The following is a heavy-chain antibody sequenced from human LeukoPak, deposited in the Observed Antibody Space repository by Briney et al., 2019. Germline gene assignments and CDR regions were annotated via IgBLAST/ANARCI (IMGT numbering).Heavy chain of an antibody. J-gene: IGHJ4*02. CDR2: ISWNSGSI. Sequence: PGGSLRLSCAASGFTFTDSAMSWVRQAPGKGLEWVSGISWNSGSIGYADSVKGRFTISRDNAKNSLYLQMNSLRAEDTALYYCAKASSTGDYVDPFAYWGQGTLVTVSS. CDR1: GFTFTDSA. V-gene: IGHV3-9*01. D-gene: IGHD4-17*01. CDR3: AKASSTGDYVDPFAY.